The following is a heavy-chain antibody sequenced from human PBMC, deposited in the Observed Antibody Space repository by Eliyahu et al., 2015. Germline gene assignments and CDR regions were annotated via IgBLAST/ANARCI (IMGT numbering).Heavy chain of an antibody. D-gene: IGHD3-22*01. CDR3: ARYYYDTSGQDAFDI. CDR2: ISDSSDYM. V-gene: IGHV3-21*06. J-gene: IGHJ3*02. Sequence: VQLVESGGGLVKPGGSLRLXCAVXGFKLSPYSMSWFRQAPGKGLEWVSFISDSSDYMFYADSVKGRFTISRDNDKNLSYLQMNSLRAEDTALYYCARYYYDTSGQDAFDIWGQGTLVTVSS. CDR1: GFKLSPYS.